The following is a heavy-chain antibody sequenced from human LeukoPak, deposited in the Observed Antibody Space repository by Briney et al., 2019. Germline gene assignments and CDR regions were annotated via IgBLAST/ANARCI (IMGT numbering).Heavy chain of an antibody. CDR2: ISPSGGST. D-gene: IGHD6-19*01. Sequence: ASVKVSCKASGYTFTSYYMHWVRQAPGQGLEWMGIISPSGGSTSYAQKFQGRVTMTRDTSTSTVYMELSSLRSEDTAVYYCARARYSSGWYFGELFDYWGQGTLVTVSS. CDR1: GYTFTSYY. V-gene: IGHV1-46*01. J-gene: IGHJ4*02. CDR3: ARARYSSGWYFGELFDY.